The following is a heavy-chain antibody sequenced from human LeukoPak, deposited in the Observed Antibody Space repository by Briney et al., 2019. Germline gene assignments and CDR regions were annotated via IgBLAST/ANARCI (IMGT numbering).Heavy chain of an antibody. V-gene: IGHV3-7*01. Sequence: GGSLRLSCAASGFIFSSYWMSWVRQTPGKGLEWVASIKEDGTETYYVDSVKGRLTISRDNAKNSLYLQMNSLRAEDTAVYYCARDRDDSSGYYYKGYYFDYWGQGTLVTVSS. D-gene: IGHD3-22*01. CDR1: GFIFSSYW. CDR3: ARDRDDSSGYYYKGYYFDY. J-gene: IGHJ4*02. CDR2: IKEDGTET.